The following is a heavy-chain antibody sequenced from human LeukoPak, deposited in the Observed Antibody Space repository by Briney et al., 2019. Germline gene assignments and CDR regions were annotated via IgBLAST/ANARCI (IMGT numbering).Heavy chain of an antibody. V-gene: IGHV3-21*01. Sequence: KPGGSLRLSCAASGFTFSSYSMNWVRQAPGKGLEWVSSISSSSSYIYYADSVKGRFTISRDNAKNSLYLQMNSLRAEDTAVYYCARDSGGTFDAFDIWGQGTMVTVSS. CDR2: ISSSSSYI. CDR3: ARDSGGTFDAFDI. J-gene: IGHJ3*02. D-gene: IGHD2-15*01. CDR1: GFTFSSYS.